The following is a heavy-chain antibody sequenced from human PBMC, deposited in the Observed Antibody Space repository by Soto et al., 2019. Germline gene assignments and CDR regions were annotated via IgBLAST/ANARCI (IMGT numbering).Heavy chain of an antibody. Sequence: QVQLVQSGAEVKKPWASVKVSFKTSGYSFTSYRISWVRKAPGQGLEWMGWISAYNTNTNDAQKFQGRVTMTTDTLTSTAYMELRSLRSDDTAVYYCARDTPPTDYWGQGTLVTVSS. V-gene: IGHV1-18*01. CDR2: ISAYNTNT. J-gene: IGHJ4*02. CDR1: GYSFTSYR. CDR3: ARDTPPTDY.